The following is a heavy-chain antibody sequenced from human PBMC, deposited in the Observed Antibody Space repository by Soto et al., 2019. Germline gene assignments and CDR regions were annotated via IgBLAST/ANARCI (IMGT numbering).Heavy chain of an antibody. CDR3: AREEGDYDILTGYYNRGSFDY. V-gene: IGHV4-59*01. CDR2: IYYSGST. CDR1: GGSISSYY. D-gene: IGHD3-9*01. J-gene: IGHJ4*02. Sequence: SETLSLTCTVSGGSISSYYWSWIRQPPGKGLEWIGYIYYSGSTNYNPSLKSRVTISVDTSKNQFSLKLSSVTAADTAVYYCAREEGDYDILTGYYNRGSFDYWGQGTLVTVSS.